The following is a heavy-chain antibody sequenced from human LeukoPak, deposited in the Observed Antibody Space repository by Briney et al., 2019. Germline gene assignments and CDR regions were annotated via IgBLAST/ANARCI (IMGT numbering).Heavy chain of an antibody. CDR1: GGSFSGYY. V-gene: IGHV4-34*12. CDR3: ARGLASGYPPIPFDY. J-gene: IGHJ4*02. CDR2: IIESGAT. Sequence: SETLSLTCAVYGGSFSGYYWSWIRQPPGKGLQWIGEIIESGATKYMSSLKSRVTISIDTSKSQFSLNLTSVTAADTAVYYCARGLASGYPPIPFDYWGQGTPVTVSS. D-gene: IGHD3-3*01.